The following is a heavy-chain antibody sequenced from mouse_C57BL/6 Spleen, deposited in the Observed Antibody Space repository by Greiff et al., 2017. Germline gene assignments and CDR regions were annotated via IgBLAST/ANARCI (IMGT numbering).Heavy chain of an antibody. CDR3: ARGRDHFDY. J-gene: IGHJ2*01. CDR2: IYPGSGNT. V-gene: IGHV1-76*01. Sequence: VQLQQSGAELVRPGASVKLSCKASGYTFTDYYINWVKQRPGQGLEWIARIYPGSGNTYYNAKFKGKATLTADKSSSTAYMQLSSLTSEDSAVYFCARGRDHFDYWGQGTTLTVSS. CDR1: GYTFTDYY.